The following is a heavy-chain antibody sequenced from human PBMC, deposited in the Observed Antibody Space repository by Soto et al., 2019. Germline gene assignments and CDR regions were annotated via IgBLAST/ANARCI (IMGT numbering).Heavy chain of an antibody. CDR3: AGAQGAEFVKGSGMDV. D-gene: IGHD3-10*01. Sequence: QVQLQESGPGLVKPSETLSLTCTVSGDSISRYYWSWIRLSPGKGLEWIGYIYYSGETNYNPSVKSRVTTSGNRTQNQFSLRRRSVTAADTAVDYCAGAQGAEFVKGSGMDVWGQGPTVTVSS. CDR1: GDSISRYY. CDR2: IYYSGET. V-gene: IGHV4-59*01. J-gene: IGHJ6*02.